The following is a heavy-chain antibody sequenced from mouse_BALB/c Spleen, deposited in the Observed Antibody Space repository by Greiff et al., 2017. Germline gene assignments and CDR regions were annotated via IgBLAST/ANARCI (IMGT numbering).Heavy chain of an antibody. CDR2: ISDGGSYT. J-gene: IGHJ2*01. CDR1: GFTFSDYY. D-gene: IGHD1-1*01. V-gene: IGHV5-4*02. Sequence: EGKLMESGGGLVKPGGSLKLSCAASGFTFSDYYMYWVRQTPEKRLEWVATISDGGSYTYYPDSVKGRFTISRDNAKNNLYLQMSSLKSEDTAMYYCARDYYGSSYFDYWGQGTTLTVSS. CDR3: ARDYYGSSYFDY.